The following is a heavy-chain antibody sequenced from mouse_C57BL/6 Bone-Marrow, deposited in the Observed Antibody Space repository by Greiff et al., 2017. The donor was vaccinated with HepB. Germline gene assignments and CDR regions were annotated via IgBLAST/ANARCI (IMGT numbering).Heavy chain of an antibody. CDR2: ISSGSSTI. D-gene: IGHD1-1*01. Sequence: DVKLVESGGGLVKPGGSLKLSCSASGFTFSDYGMHWVRQAPEKGLEWVAYISSGSSTIYYADTVKGRFTISRDNAKNTLFLQMTSLRSEDTAMYYCAYYYGSSFLFAYWGQGTLVTVSA. CDR1: GFTFSDYG. CDR3: AYYYGSSFLFAY. V-gene: IGHV5-17*01. J-gene: IGHJ3*01.